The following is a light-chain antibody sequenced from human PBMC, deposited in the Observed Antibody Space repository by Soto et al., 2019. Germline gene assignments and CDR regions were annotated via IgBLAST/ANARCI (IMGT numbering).Light chain of an antibody. CDR3: SSYAGSNPVL. CDR2: DVY. V-gene: IGLV2-11*01. J-gene: IGLJ3*02. CDR1: SGDVGGYNY. Sequence: QSALTQPRSVSGSPGQSVTISCTGTSGDVGGYNYVSWYQQHPGKAPKLMIYDVYKWPSGVPDRFSGSKSGNTAALTISGLQAEDEADYFCSSYAGSNPVLFGGATPLTVL.